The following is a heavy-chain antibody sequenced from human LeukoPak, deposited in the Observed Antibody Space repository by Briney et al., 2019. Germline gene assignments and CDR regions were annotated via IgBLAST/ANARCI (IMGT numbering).Heavy chain of an antibody. CDR1: GFSFSSYS. D-gene: IGHD4-23*01. V-gene: IGHV3-48*02. Sequence: GGSLRLSCAASGFSFSSYSMNWVRQAPGKGLEWVSYISSTSSTIKYADSVKGRFTISRDNAKNSLYLQMNSLRDEDTAVYYYAMSMTTVARFDYWGQGTLVTVSS. J-gene: IGHJ4*02. CDR2: ISSTSSTI. CDR3: AMSMTTVARFDY.